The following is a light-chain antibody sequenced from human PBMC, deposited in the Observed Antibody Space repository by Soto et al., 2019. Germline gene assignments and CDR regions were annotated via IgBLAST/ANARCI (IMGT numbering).Light chain of an antibody. CDR3: QKYNSVPFT. CDR1: QDITNY. CDR2: AAS. V-gene: IGKV1-27*01. Sequence: DIQMTQSPSSLSASVGDRVTITCRASQDITNYLAWFQQKSGKPPKLLIYAASTLESGVPSRFSGSRSGTDFTLTISSLQPEDVAPFYCQKYNSVPFTFGPGTKVDIK. J-gene: IGKJ3*01.